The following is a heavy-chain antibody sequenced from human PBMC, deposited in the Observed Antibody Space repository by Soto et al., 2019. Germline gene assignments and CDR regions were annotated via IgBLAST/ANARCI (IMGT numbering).Heavy chain of an antibody. CDR1: GDSVSSNSAA. CDR2: TYYRSKWYN. V-gene: IGHV6-1*01. D-gene: IGHD6-19*01. CDR3: ARGESISVAWFDY. Sequence: SQTRSLPCAISGDSVSSNSAAWNGIRQSPSRGLEWLGRTYYRSKWYNDYAVSVKSRITINPDTSKNQFSLQLNSVTPEDAAVYYCARGESISVAWFDYWGQGTLVTVSS. J-gene: IGHJ4*02.